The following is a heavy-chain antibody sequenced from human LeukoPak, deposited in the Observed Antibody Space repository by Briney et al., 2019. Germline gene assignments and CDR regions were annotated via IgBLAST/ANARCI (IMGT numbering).Heavy chain of an antibody. J-gene: IGHJ4*02. CDR3: ARLWDTNEYYYDSSGYYELDY. CDR2: IYYSGST. V-gene: IGHV4-59*12. Sequence: PSETLSLTCTVSGGSISSYYWSWIRQPPGKGLEWIGYIYYSGSTNYNPSLKSRVTISVDTSKNQFSLKLSSVTAADTAVYYCARLWDTNEYYYDSSGYYELDYWGQGTLVTVSS. CDR1: GGSISSYY. D-gene: IGHD3-22*01.